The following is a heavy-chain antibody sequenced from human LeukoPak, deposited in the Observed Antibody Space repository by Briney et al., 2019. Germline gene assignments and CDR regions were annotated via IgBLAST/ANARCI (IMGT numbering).Heavy chain of an antibody. CDR3: ARDFGSSSWGWFDP. CDR2: IYYTET. D-gene: IGHD6-6*01. J-gene: IGHJ5*02. V-gene: IGHV4-59*02. Sequence: PSETLSLTCTVSGGSVSNYYWSWIRQSPGKGLEWIGYIYYTETSYNPSLKSRVTISADTSKNQFSLKLYSVTAADTAVYYCARDFGSSSWGWFDPWGQETMVIVSS. CDR1: GGSVSNYY.